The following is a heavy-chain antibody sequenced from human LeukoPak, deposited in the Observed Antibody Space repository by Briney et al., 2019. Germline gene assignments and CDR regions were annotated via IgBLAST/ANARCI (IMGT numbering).Heavy chain of an antibody. D-gene: IGHD2-2*01. CDR1: GGSISSGSYY. CDR2: IYTSGST. V-gene: IGHV4-61*02. J-gene: IGHJ1*01. Sequence: SETLSLTCTVSGGSISSGSYYWSWIRQLAGKGLEWIGRIYTSGSTNYNPSLKSRVTISVDTSKNQFSLKLSSVTAADTAVYYCARSPIVVVPAAIGYFQHWGQGTLVTVSS. CDR3: ARSPIVVVPAAIGYFQH.